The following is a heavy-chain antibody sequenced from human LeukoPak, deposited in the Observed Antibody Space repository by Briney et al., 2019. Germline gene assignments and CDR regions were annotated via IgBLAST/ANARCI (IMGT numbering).Heavy chain of an antibody. V-gene: IGHV3-9*01. D-gene: IGHD3-10*01. CDR1: GFTFDDYA. CDR3: AKDADYGSGSYLDY. Sequence: GGSLRLSCAASGFTFDDYAMHWVRQAPGKGLEWVSGISWNSGSIGYADSVKGRFTISRDNAKNSLYLQMNSLRAEDTALYYCAKDADYGSGSYLDYWGQGTLVTVSS. CDR2: ISWNSGSI. J-gene: IGHJ4*02.